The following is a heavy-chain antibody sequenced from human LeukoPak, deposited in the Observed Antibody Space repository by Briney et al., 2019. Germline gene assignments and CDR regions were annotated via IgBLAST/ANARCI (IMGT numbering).Heavy chain of an antibody. CDR3: ARVIAAAGHFDY. V-gene: IGHV4-39*07. D-gene: IGHD6-13*01. Sequence: SETLSLTCTVSGGSISSSSYYWGWIRQPPGKGLEWIGSIYYSGSTYYNPSLKSRVTISVGTSKNQFSLKLSSVTAADTPVYYCARVIAAAGHFDYWGQGTLVTVSS. CDR2: IYYSGST. J-gene: IGHJ4*02. CDR1: GGSISSSSYY.